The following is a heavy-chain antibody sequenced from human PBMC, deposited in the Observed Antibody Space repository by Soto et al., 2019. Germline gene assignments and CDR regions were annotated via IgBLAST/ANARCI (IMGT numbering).Heavy chain of an antibody. V-gene: IGHV4-31*03. D-gene: IGHD2-15*01. J-gene: IGHJ6*02. Sequence: SETLSLTCTVSGGSISSGGYYWSWIRQHPGKGLEWIGYIYYSGSTYYNPSLKSRVTISVDTSKNQFSLKLSSVTAADTAVYYCVSTQNHSSGRTCKHYCGMDLWGQGTTVTVSS. CDR2: IYYSGST. CDR1: GGSISSGGYY. CDR3: VSTQNHSSGRTCKHYCGMDL.